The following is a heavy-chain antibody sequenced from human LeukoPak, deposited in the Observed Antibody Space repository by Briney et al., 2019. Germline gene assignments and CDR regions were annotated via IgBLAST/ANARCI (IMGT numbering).Heavy chain of an antibody. D-gene: IGHD2-2*02. CDR2: VYHTGST. CDR1: GGSISNTYYY. J-gene: IGHJ4*02. V-gene: IGHV4-39*01. Sequence: PSETLSPTCFVSGGSISNTYYYWGWIRQSPEKGLEWIASVYHTGSTYYNPSLASRLTTSVDTSKNQFSLRVTSVSAADTAVYYCARHYTMATPLDHWGQGILVTVSS. CDR3: ARHYTMATPLDH.